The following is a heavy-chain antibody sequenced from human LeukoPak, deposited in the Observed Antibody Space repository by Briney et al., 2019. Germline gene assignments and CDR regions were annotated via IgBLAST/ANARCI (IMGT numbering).Heavy chain of an antibody. J-gene: IGHJ4*02. CDR2: ISGSGGIT. D-gene: IGHD2-21*02. CDR1: EFTFSTYA. V-gene: IGHV3-23*01. CDR3: AKGDLEGAYCGGDCATVFDY. Sequence: GGSLRLSCAASEFTFSTYAMGWVRQAAGKGLEWVSTISGSGGITHYADSVKGRSTISRDNSKNTLFLQMNSLRAEDTAVYYCAKGDLEGAYCGGDCATVFDYWGQGTLVTVSS.